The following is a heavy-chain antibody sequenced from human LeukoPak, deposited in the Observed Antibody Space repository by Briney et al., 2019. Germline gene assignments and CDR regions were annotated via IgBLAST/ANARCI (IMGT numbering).Heavy chain of an antibody. Sequence: GGSLRLSCAASGFIFSGCDMHWVRQASGKGLECVGRITTKANNYATAYAASVKGRFTISRDDSENTAYLQMNSLKTEDTAVYYCTTYRSGHYWGQGTLVTVSS. D-gene: IGHD6-19*01. V-gene: IGHV3-73*01. CDR3: TTYRSGHY. CDR2: ITTKANNYAT. CDR1: GFIFSGCD. J-gene: IGHJ4*02.